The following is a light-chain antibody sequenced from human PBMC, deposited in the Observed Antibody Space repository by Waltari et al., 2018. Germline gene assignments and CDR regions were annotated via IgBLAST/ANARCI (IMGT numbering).Light chain of an antibody. CDR2: YDR. CDR1: NIGSKS. Sequence: SYVVTQSPSVSVAPGETARITCGGDNIGSKSVHGYQQRPGQAPVLVISYDRDRPAGFPGRFAGSNAGNTATLTISWVEAEDEADYDCLVWHSTTDHHGVFGGGTKLTVL. J-gene: IGLJ2*01. CDR3: LVWHSTTDHHGV. V-gene: IGLV3-21*04.